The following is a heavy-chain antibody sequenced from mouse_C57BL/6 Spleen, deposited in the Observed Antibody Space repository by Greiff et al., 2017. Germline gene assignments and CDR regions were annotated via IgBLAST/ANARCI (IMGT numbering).Heavy chain of an antibody. V-gene: IGHV1-82*01. D-gene: IGHD2-5*01. J-gene: IGHJ2*01. CDR2: IYPGDGDT. CDR1: GYAFSSSW. CDR3: AGSDSDYDY. Sequence: QVQLQQSGPELVKPGASVKISCKASGYAFSSSWMNWVKQRPGKGLEWIGRIYPGDGDTNYNGKFKGKATLTADKSSSTAYMQLSGLTAEDSAVYCGAGSDSDYDYWGQGTTLTVSS.